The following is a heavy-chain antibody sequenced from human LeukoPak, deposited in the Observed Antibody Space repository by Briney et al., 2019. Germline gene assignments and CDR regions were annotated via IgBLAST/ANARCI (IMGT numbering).Heavy chain of an antibody. D-gene: IGHD3-22*01. Sequence: PSQTLSLTCTVSGGSISSGGYYWSWIRQHPGKGLEWIGYIYYSGSTYYNPSLKSRVTISVDTSKNQFSLKLSSVTAADTAVYYCAREVADYDSSGYYSSGDWFDPWGQGTLVTVSS. J-gene: IGHJ5*02. V-gene: IGHV4-31*03. CDR2: IYYSGST. CDR3: AREVADYDSSGYYSSGDWFDP. CDR1: GGSISSGGYY.